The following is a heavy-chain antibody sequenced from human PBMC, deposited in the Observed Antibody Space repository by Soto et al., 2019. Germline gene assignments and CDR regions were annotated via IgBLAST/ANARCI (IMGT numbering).Heavy chain of an antibody. D-gene: IGHD2-2*01. CDR1: GFTFSSYS. CDR2: ISSSSSYI. CDR3: ARAFYWEYQLLKITGPAFDI. J-gene: IGHJ3*02. V-gene: IGHV3-21*01. Sequence: GGSLRLSCAASGFTFSSYSMNWVRQAPGKGLEWVSSISSSSSYIYYADSVKGRFTISRDNAKNSLYLQMNSLRAEDTAVYYCARAFYWEYQLLKITGPAFDIWGQGTMVTVSS.